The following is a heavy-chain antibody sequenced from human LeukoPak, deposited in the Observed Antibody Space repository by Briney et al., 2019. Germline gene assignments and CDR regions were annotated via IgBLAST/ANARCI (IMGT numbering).Heavy chain of an antibody. V-gene: IGHV3-30*03. J-gene: IGHJ5*02. D-gene: IGHD4-17*01. CDR3: IVFGDSNH. CDR1: GFTFRNYV. Sequence: GGSLRLSCAASGFTFRNYVIHWVRQAPGKGPEWVAVTSSDLKANYYADSVKGRFTISRDTSKNTLYLQINSLRVEDTAVYYCIVFGDSNHWGQGTLVTVSS. CDR2: TSSDLKAN.